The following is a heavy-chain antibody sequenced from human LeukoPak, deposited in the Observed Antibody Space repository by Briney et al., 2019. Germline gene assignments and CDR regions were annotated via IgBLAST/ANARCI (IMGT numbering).Heavy chain of an antibody. V-gene: IGHV1-8*01. CDR2: MNPNSGNT. D-gene: IGHD5-18*01. J-gene: IGHJ4*02. CDR3: ARERPAKRGYSYGPLDNY. Sequence: VASVKVSCKASGYTFTSYDINWVRQATGQGLEWMGWMNPNSGNTGYAQKFQGRVTMTRNTSISTAHMELSSLRSEDTAVYYCARERPAKRGYSYGPLDNYWGQGTLVTVSS. CDR1: GYTFTSYD.